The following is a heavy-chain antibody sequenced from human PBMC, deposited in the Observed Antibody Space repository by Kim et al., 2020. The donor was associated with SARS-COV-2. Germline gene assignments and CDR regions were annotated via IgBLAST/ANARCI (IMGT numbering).Heavy chain of an antibody. J-gene: IGHJ6*03. V-gene: IGHV1-8*01. D-gene: IGHD4-4*01. CDR1: GYTFTSYD. CDR2: MNPNSGNP. Sequence: APVKVSCKASGYTFTSYDINWVRQATGQGLEWMGLMNPNSGNPGYAQKFQGRVTMTRNTSISTAYMELSSLRSEDTAVYYCARVKGWRDYSNYPYYYYYMDVWGKGTTVTVSS. CDR3: ARVKGWRDYSNYPYYYYYMDV.